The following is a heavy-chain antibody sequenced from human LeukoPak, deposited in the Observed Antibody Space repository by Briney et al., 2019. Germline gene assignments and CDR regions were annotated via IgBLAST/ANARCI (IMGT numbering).Heavy chain of an antibody. CDR2: ISYDGSNK. CDR3: AKDNRLVATTIDY. J-gene: IGHJ4*02. CDR1: GLTFSSYG. Sequence: GSSLRLSWAPSGLTFSSYGIHWVRQAPGKGLEWVAVISYDGSNKYYADSVKGRFTISRDNSKNTLYLQMNSLRAEDTAVYYCAKDNRLVATTIDYWGQGTLVTVSS. V-gene: IGHV3-30*18. D-gene: IGHD5-12*01.